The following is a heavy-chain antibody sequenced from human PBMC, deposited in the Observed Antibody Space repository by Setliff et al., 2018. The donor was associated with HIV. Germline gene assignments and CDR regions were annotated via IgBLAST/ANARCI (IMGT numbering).Heavy chain of an antibody. D-gene: IGHD6-19*01. J-gene: IGHJ6*02. Sequence: GASVKVSCKASGYTFTSYGISWVRQAPGQGLEWMGWISPYNGHTNYAQNFQGRVTMTIDTSTSRAYMELKSLTSDDTAAYFCARLGSGWSDSYYYAMDVWGQGTTVTVSS. CDR2: ISPYNGHT. CDR3: ARLGSGWSDSYYYAMDV. CDR1: GYTFTSYG. V-gene: IGHV1-18*01.